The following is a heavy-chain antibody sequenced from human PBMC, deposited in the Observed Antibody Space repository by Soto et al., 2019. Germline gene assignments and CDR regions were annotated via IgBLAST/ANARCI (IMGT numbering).Heavy chain of an antibody. V-gene: IGHV1-69*12. Sequence: QVQLVQSGAEVKKPGSSVKVSCKASGGTFSSYAISWVRQAPGQGLEWMGGIIPIFGTANYAQKFEGRVTITAKASPNPDCMGLISLRWGDTVVYYCAREDGAVDIVASTENAACYFDLWGGGTLVTVSS. CDR3: AREDGAVDIVASTENAACYFDL. CDR1: GGTFSSYA. CDR2: IIPIFGTA. D-gene: IGHD5-12*01. J-gene: IGHJ2*01.